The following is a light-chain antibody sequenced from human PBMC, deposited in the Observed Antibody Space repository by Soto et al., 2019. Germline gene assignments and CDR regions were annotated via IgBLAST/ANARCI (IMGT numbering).Light chain of an antibody. J-gene: IGKJ4*01. CDR2: ATS. CDR1: QSVGNN. CDR3: QQYGDWPLT. V-gene: IGKV3-15*01. Sequence: EIVVTQSPATLSVSPGERATLSCRASQSVGNNFAWYQQKPGQAPRLLIFATSTRATGVPARFSGSGSGTEFTLPISSLASGGFSVYYCQQYGDWPLTFGGGAKVEIE.